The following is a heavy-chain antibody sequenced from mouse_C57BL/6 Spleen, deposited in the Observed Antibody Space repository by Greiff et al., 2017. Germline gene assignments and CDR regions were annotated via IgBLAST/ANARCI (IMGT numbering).Heavy chain of an antibody. J-gene: IGHJ1*03. CDR1: GFTFSSYG. Sequence: DVMLVESGGDLVKPGGSLKLSCAASGFTFSSYGMSWVRRTPDKRLEWVATISSGGSYTYYPDSVKGRFTISRDNAKNTLYLQMRSLKSEDTAMYYCAKGTVVATGYWYFDVWGTGTTVTVSS. CDR2: ISSGGSYT. V-gene: IGHV5-6*02. CDR3: AKGTVVATGYWYFDV. D-gene: IGHD1-1*01.